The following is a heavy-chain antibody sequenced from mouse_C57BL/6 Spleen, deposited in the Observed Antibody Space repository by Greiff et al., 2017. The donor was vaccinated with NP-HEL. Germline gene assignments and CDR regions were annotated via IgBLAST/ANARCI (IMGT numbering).Heavy chain of an antibody. CDR2: IYPGDGDT. CDR1: GYAFSSYW. Sequence: VQLQESGAELVKPGASVKISCKASGYAFSSYWMNWVKQRPGKGLEWIGQIYPGDGDTNYNGKFKGKATLTADKSSSTAYMQLSSLTSEDSAVYFCARGGLRSPFDYWGQGTTLTVSS. CDR3: ARGGLRSPFDY. J-gene: IGHJ2*01. D-gene: IGHD1-1*01. V-gene: IGHV1-80*01.